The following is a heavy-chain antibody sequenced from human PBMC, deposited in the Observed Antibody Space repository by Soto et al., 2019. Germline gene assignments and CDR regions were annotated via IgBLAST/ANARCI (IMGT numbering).Heavy chain of an antibody. D-gene: IGHD3-22*01. V-gene: IGHV4-31*03. CDR2: IYYSGST. Sequence: SETLSLTCTVSGGSISSGGYYWSWIRQHPGKGLEWIWYIYYSGSTYYNPSLKSRVTISVDTSKNQFSLKLSSVTAADTAVYYCARVDVHYDSSGYPFPFYFDYWGQGTLVTVSS. J-gene: IGHJ4*02. CDR3: ARVDVHYDSSGYPFPFYFDY. CDR1: GGSISSGGYY.